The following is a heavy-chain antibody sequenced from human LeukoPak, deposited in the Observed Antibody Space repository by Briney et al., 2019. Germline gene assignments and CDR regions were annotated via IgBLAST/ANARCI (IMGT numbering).Heavy chain of an antibody. D-gene: IGHD1-26*01. V-gene: IGHV1-46*01. Sequence: ASVTVSCKASGYTFTSYYMHWARQAPGQGLEWMGIINPSGGSTSYAQKFQGRVTMTRDTSTSTVYMELSSLSSEDTAVYYCARDTGELLPFDYWGQGTLVTVSS. J-gene: IGHJ4*02. CDR2: INPSGGST. CDR3: ARDTGELLPFDY. CDR1: GYTFTSYY.